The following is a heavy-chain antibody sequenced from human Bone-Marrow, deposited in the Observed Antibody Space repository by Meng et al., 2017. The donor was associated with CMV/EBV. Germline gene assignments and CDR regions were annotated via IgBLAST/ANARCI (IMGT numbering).Heavy chain of an antibody. CDR3: VRDRIDGSAGSCSPGTTA. CDR1: GFTFSSYS. V-gene: IGHV3-48*04. Sequence: GGSLRLSCAASGFTFSSYSMNWVRQAPGMGLEWVSYISGSRRSIFYADSVKGRFTTSRDNARKSLSLQMNSLRVEDTAVYYCVRDRIDGSAGSCSPGTTAWGQGTLVTVSS. J-gene: IGHJ5*02. CDR2: ISGSRRSI. D-gene: IGHD2-15*01.